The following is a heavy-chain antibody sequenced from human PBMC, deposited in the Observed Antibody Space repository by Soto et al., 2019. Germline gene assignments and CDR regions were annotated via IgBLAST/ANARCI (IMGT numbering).Heavy chain of an antibody. CDR2: IYYSGIT. D-gene: IGHD2-2*01. Sequence: QLQLQESGPGLVKPSETLSLTCTVSGGSISSSNYYWGWIRQPPGKGLEWIGSIYYSGITYYNPSLKSRFTIRVATSKHQFPLKLCSVPAADTALYYCERRVGEYQLVGGMDVWGQGTTVTVSS. CDR1: GGSISSSNYY. CDR3: ERRVGEYQLVGGMDV. J-gene: IGHJ6*02. V-gene: IGHV4-39*01.